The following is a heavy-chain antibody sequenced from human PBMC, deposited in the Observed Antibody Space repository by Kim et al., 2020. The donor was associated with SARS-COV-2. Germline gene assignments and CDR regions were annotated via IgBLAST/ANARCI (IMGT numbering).Heavy chain of an antibody. Sequence: SETLSLTCTVSGGSISSSSYYWGWIRQPPGKGLEWIGSIYYSGSTYYNPSLKSRVTISVDTSKNQFSLKLSSVTAADTAVYYCAVSARGRGVYYYYYGMDVWGQGTTVTVSS. CDR1: GGSISSSSYY. CDR3: AVSARGRGVYYYYYGMDV. V-gene: IGHV4-39*01. J-gene: IGHJ6*02. CDR2: IYYSGST. D-gene: IGHD3-10*01.